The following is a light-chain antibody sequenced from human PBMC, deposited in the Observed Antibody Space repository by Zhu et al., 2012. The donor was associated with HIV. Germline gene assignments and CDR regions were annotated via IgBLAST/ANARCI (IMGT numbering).Light chain of an antibody. CDR2: GAS. Sequence: DIQLTQSPSFLSASVGDRVTITCRASQGISNHLAWYHQKPGKAPKLLIYGASVLQSGVPSRFSGSGSGTEFTLTISSLQPEDFATYFXQHLTLYPTFGGGSKVEIK. V-gene: IGKV1-9*01. J-gene: IGKJ4*01. CDR3: QHLTLYPT. CDR1: QGISNH.